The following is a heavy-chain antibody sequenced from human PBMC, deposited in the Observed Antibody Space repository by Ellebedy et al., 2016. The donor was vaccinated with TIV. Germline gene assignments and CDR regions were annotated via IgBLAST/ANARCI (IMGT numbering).Heavy chain of an antibody. Sequence: AASVKVSCKASGYTFTSSSYMNWVRQAPGQGLDWMGIINPSDGGTSYAQKFQGRVTMTSDTSTNTVYLELSSLRSEDTAVYYCAREAAAGPLMYLVYWGRGTLVTVSS. CDR2: INPSDGGT. CDR3: AREAAAGPLMYLVY. D-gene: IGHD6-13*01. J-gene: IGHJ4*02. CDR1: GYTFTSSSY. V-gene: IGHV1-46*01.